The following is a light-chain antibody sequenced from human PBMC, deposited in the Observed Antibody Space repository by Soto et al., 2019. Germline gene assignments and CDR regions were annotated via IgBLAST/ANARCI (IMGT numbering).Light chain of an antibody. CDR3: CSFAGSATI. V-gene: IGLV2-23*01. Sequence: QSALTQPASVSGSPGQSITISCNGTSSDIGSYNLVSWYQQHPGKAPKLMIYEGSKRPSGVSNRFSGSKSGTTASLTISGLQADHDSDYYCCSFAGSATIFGGGTKLTVL. J-gene: IGLJ2*01. CDR1: SSDIGSYNL. CDR2: EGS.